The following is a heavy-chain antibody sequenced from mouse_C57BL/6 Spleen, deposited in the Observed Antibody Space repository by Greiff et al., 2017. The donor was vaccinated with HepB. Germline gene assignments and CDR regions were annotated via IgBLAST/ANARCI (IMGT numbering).Heavy chain of an antibody. D-gene: IGHD1-1*01. J-gene: IGHJ2*01. Sequence: QVQLQQPGAELVMPGASVKLSCKASGYTFTSYWMHWVKQRPGQGLEWIGEIDPFDSYTNYNQKFKGKSTLPVDKSPITAYLQLSSLTSEDSAVYYCARVITTVVAVDYWVQGTTLTVSS. CDR3: ARVITTVVAVDY. CDR1: GYTFTSYW. V-gene: IGHV1-69*01. CDR2: IDPFDSYT.